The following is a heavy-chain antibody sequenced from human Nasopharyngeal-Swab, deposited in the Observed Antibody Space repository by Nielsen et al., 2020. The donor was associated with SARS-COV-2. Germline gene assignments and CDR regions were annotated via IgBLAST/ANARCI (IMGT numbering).Heavy chain of an antibody. CDR3: ARARITMIVVVDAFDI. CDR1: GGSISSGGYY. Sequence: TLSLTCTGSGGSISSGGYYWSWIRQHPGKGLEWIGYIYYSGSTYYNPSLKSRVTISVDTSKNQFSLKLSSVTAADTAVYYCARARITMIVVVDAFDIWGQGTMVTVSS. V-gene: IGHV4-31*03. CDR2: IYYSGST. J-gene: IGHJ3*02. D-gene: IGHD3-22*01.